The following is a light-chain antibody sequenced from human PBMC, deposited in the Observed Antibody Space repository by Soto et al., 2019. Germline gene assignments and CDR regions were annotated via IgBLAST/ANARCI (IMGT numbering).Light chain of an antibody. Sequence: EIVMTQSPATLSVSRGERATLSCRASQSVSSNLAWYQQKPGRAPRLLIYGASTRVTGVPARFSGSGSGTEFTLTISSLQSEDFAVYYCEQYNNCPPWAFGQGTKVEIK. CDR1: QSVSSN. CDR2: GAS. V-gene: IGKV3-15*01. CDR3: EQYNNCPPWA. J-gene: IGKJ1*01.